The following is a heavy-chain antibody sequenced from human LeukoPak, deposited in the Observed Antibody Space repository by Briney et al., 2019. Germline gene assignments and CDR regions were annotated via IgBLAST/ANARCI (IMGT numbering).Heavy chain of an antibody. Sequence: GGSLRLSCAASGFIFSDYYMSWIRQAPGKGLEWVSFISDGGRPLHYADSVKGRFTISRDNAKNSLYLQMNSLRDEDTAVYFCARGRGLGVVSPYFDYWGQGTLVTVSS. D-gene: IGHD3-3*01. CDR3: ARGRGLGVVSPYFDY. J-gene: IGHJ4*02. CDR2: ISDGGRPL. CDR1: GFIFSDYY. V-gene: IGHV3-11*01.